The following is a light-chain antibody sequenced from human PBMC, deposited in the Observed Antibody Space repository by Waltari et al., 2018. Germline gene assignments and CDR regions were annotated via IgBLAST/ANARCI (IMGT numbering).Light chain of an antibody. J-gene: IGKJ4*01. V-gene: IGKV3-15*01. CDR2: GGS. CDR3: QQYNNWPSLT. CDR1: QSVSSY. Sequence: EIVMTQSPATLSVSPGERATLSCRASQSVSSYLAWYQQKPGQAPRLFIYGGSTRATGIPARVSWSWSGTEFPLTIRSLQSEDFAVYYCQQYNNWPSLTFGGGTKVEIK.